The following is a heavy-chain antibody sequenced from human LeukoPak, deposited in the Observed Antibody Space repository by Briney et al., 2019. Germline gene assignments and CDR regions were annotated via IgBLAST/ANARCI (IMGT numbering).Heavy chain of an antibody. CDR3: ARDGRYSYGYRMWGYYYYYMDV. J-gene: IGHJ6*03. CDR1: GFTFSSYD. CDR2: ISSSSSYI. V-gene: IGHV3-21*01. D-gene: IGHD5-18*01. Sequence: GGSLRLSCAASGFTFSSYDMHWVRQAPGKGLEGVSSISSSSSYIYYADSVKGRFTISRDNAKNSLYLQMNSLRAEDTAVYYCARDGRYSYGYRMWGYYYYYMDVWGKGTTVTVSS.